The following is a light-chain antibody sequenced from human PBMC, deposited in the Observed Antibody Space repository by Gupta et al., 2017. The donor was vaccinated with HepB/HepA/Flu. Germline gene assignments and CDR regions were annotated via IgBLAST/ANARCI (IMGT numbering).Light chain of an antibody. CDR3: QSYENNMGGYV. Sequence: HSVLTQPPSVSGAPGQRVVISCTGNSPNIGAGYDVHWYRQLPGTAPKLLIYLNNDRPAGVPDRFSGSKSGTSASLAIAGLRAEDEADYYCQSYENNMGGYVFGTGTKVTVL. V-gene: IGLV1-40*01. CDR1: SPNIGAGYD. J-gene: IGLJ1*01. CDR2: LNN.